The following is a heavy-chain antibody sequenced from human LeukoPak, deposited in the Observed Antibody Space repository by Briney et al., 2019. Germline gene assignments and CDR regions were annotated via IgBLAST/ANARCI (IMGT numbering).Heavy chain of an antibody. V-gene: IGHV3-7*01. CDR2: IKKDGSEK. CDR3: ARAPPHDSGY. Sequence: PGGSLRLSCAASGFTFSSYGMHWVRQAPGKGLEWVANIKKDGSEKYYVDSVKGRFTISRDNAENSLYLQMNSLRDEDTAVYFCARAPPHDSGYWGQGTLVTVSS. J-gene: IGHJ4*02. D-gene: IGHD3-3*01. CDR1: GFTFSSYG.